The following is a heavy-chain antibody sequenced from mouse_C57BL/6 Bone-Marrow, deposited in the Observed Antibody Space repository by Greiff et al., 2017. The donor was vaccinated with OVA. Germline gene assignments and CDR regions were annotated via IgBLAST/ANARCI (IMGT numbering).Heavy chain of an antibody. V-gene: IGHV1-64*01. D-gene: IGHD1-1*01. J-gene: IGHJ2*01. CDR2: IHPNSGST. CDR1: GYTFTSYW. Sequence: VQLQQPGAELVKPGASVKLSCKASGYTFTSYWMHWVKQRPGQGLAWIGMIHPNSGSTNYTEKFKSKATLTVDKSSSTAYMQLSSLTSEDSAVYYGARDYYGSRNYFDYWGKGTTLTVSS. CDR3: ARDYYGSRNYFDY.